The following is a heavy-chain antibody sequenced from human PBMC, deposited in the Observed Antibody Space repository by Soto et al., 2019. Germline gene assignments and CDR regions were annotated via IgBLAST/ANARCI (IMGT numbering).Heavy chain of an antibody. V-gene: IGHV3-23*01. D-gene: IGHD4-17*01. J-gene: IGHJ6*03. CDR1: GFTFSSYA. CDR3: ARRTYYGDYFNYYYMDV. Sequence: EVQLLESGGGLVQPGGSLRLSCAASGFTFSSYAMSWVRQAPGKGLEWVSAISGSGGSTYYADSVKGRFTXXXDNSKXXXXXXXXXXXXXXXXXXXCARRTYYGDYFNYYYMDVWGKGTTVTVSS. CDR2: ISGSGGST.